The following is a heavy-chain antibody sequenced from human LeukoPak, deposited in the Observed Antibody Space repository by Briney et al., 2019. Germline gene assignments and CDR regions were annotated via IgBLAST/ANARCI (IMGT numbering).Heavy chain of an antibody. CDR2: ISSSSRNI. CDR3: AKQSWVSTYYFDY. J-gene: IGHJ4*02. D-gene: IGHD6-13*01. Sequence: GGSLRLSCAASGFTFSSYSMNWVRQAPGKGLEWVSYISSSSRNIYYADFVKGRFTISRDNAKNSLYLQMNGLRDEDTAVYYCAKQSWVSTYYFDYWGQGTLVTVSS. V-gene: IGHV3-48*02. CDR1: GFTFSSYS.